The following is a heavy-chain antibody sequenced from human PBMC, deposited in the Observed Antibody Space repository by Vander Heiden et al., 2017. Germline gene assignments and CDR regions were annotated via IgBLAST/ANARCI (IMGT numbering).Heavy chain of an antibody. V-gene: IGHV4-59*11. CDR1: GGSITSHY. CDR3: ARDSSYFEY. Sequence: QLQLQESGPGLAKPSETLSLTCTVSGGSITSHYWSWIRQPPGKGLEWIGYVYYSGSTNYNPSLKSRVTISVDTSKNQFSLKLSSVTAADTAVYYCARDSSYFEYWGQGTLVTVSS. J-gene: IGHJ4*02. CDR2: VYYSGST.